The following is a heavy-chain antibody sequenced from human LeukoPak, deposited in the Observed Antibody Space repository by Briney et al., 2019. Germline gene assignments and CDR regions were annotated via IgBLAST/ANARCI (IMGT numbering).Heavy chain of an antibody. CDR1: GGTFSSYT. J-gene: IGHJ6*03. CDR3: ASSGSGSQYYMDV. D-gene: IGHD3-10*01. Sequence: SVKVSCNAYGGTFSSYTISWVRQAPGQGLEWMGRIIPILGIANYAQKFQGRVTITADKSTSTAYMELSSLRSEDTAVYYCASSGSGSQYYMDVWGKGTTVTVSS. V-gene: IGHV1-69*02. CDR2: IIPILGIA.